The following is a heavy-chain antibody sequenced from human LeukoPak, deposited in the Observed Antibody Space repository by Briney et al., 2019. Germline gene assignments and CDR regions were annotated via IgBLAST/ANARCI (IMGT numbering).Heavy chain of an antibody. CDR1: GGSISSGGYF. CDR3: AREQDSYYFDY. V-gene: IGHV4-30-2*01. J-gene: IGHJ4*02. CDR2: IYHSGST. Sequence: PSQTLSLTCAVSGGSISSGGYFWSWIRQPPGKGLEWIGYIYHSGSTYYNPSLKSRVTISVDRSKNQFSLKLSSVTAADTAVYYCAREQDSYYFDYWGQGTLVTVSS.